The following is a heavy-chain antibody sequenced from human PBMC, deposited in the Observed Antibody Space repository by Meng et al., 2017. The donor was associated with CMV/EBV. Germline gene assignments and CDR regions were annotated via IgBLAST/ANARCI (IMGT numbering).Heavy chain of an antibody. J-gene: IGHJ4*02. D-gene: IGHD6-19*01. CDR2: INRGDSVI. V-gene: IGHV3-48*03. Sequence: GGSLRLSCSSSTFTLSNHDMNWVRQAPGKGLEWLSHINRGDSVIAYADSVRGRFTISRDNSKNTLYLQMNSLRAEDTAVYYCAKLEKWLVLAGLDYWGQGTLVTVSS. CDR1: TFTLSNHD. CDR3: AKLEKWLVLAGLDY.